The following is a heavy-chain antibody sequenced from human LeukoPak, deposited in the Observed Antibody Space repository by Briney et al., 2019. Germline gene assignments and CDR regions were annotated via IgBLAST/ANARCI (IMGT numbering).Heavy chain of an antibody. J-gene: IGHJ3*02. D-gene: IGHD6-19*01. CDR2: INPNSGGT. Sequence: ASVKVSCKASGYTFTGYYMHWVRQAPGQGLEWMGWINPNSGGTNYAQKFQGRVTMTRDTSISTAYMELSRLRSDNTAVYYCXXXFGSTVAGDAFDIWGQGTMVTVSS. CDR3: XXXFGSTVAGDAFDI. V-gene: IGHV1-2*02. CDR1: GYTFTGYY.